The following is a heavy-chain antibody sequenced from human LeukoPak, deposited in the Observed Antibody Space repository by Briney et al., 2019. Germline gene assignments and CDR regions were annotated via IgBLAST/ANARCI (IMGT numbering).Heavy chain of an antibody. CDR2: ISYDGSNK. CDR1: GFTFSSYA. V-gene: IGHV3-30*04. CDR3: AREDDY. Sequence: GGSLSLSCAASGFTFSSYAMHWVRQAPGKGLEWVAVISYDGSNKYYADSVKGRFTISRDNSKNTLYLQMNSLRAEDTAVYYCAREDDYWGQGTLVTVSS. J-gene: IGHJ4*02.